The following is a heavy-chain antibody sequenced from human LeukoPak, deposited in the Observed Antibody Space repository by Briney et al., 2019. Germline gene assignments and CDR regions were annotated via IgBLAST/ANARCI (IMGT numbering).Heavy chain of an antibody. V-gene: IGHV3-23*01. CDR1: GFTFSSYA. CDR2: ISGSGGST. Sequence: PGGSLRLSCAASGFTFSSYAMSWVRQAPGKGLEWVSAISGSGGSTYYADSVKGRFTISRDNAKNSLFLQMNSLGAEDTAVYYCARDLRAFPLHYGDYPKYFDSWGQGILVTVSS. CDR3: ARDLRAFPLHYGDYPKYFDS. J-gene: IGHJ4*02. D-gene: IGHD4-17*01.